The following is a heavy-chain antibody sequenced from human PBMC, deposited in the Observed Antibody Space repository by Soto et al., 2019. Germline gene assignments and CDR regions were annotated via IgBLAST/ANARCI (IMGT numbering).Heavy chain of an antibody. J-gene: IGHJ4*02. CDR1: GGSFSGYY. CDR2: INHSGST. CDR3: ASRMFQGDIVVVPAAISY. Sequence: SETLSLTCAVYGGSFSGYYWSWIRQPPGKGLEWIGEINHSGSTNYNPSLKSRVTISVDTSKNQFSLKLSSVTAADTAVYYCASRMFQGDIVVVPAAISYWGQGTLVTVSS. V-gene: IGHV4-34*01. D-gene: IGHD2-2*01.